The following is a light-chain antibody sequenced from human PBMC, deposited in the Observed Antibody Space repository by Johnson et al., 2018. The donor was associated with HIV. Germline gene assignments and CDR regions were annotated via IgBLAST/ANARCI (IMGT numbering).Light chain of an antibody. CDR1: SSNIGNNY. V-gene: IGLV1-51*01. CDR3: GTWDSSLSAGV. CDR2: DNN. Sequence: QSVLTQPPSMSAAPGEKVTISCSGISSNIGNNYVSWYQQVPGTAPKLLIYDNNKRPSGIPDRFSGSKSGTSATLGITGLQTGDEADYYCGTWDSSLSAGVFGTGTKVTVL. J-gene: IGLJ1*01.